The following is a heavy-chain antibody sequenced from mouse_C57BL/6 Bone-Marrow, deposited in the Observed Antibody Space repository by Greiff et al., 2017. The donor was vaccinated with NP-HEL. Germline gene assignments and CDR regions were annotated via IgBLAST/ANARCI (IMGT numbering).Heavy chain of an antibody. CDR2: ISDGGSYT. CDR3: ARGHYYGSSFDY. Sequence: EVMLVESGGGLVKPGGSLKLSCAASGFTFSSYAMSWVRQTPEKRLEWVATISDGGSYTYYPDNVKGRFPISRDNAKNNLYLQMSHLKSEDTAMYYCARGHYYGSSFDYWGQGTTLTVSS. D-gene: IGHD1-1*01. CDR1: GFTFSSYA. J-gene: IGHJ2*01. V-gene: IGHV5-4*03.